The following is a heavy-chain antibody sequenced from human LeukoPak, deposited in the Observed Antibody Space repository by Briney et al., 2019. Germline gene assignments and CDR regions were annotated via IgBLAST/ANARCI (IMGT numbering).Heavy chain of an antibody. J-gene: IGHJ4*02. Sequence: GGSLRLSCAASGLTSKIYGMHWVRQAQAKGLEWVAFIRSDGSKEYYVDSVKGRFTISRDNAKNSLYLQMNSLRAEDTAVYFCARDRGRREDYWGQGTLVTVSS. D-gene: IGHD1-26*01. CDR1: GLTSKIYG. CDR2: IRSDGSKE. CDR3: ARDRGRREDY. V-gene: IGHV3-30*02.